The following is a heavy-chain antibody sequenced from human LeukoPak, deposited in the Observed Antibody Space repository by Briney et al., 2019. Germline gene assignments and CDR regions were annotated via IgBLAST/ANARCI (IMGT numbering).Heavy chain of an antibody. D-gene: IGHD2/OR15-2a*01. J-gene: IGHJ4*02. CDR1: GFTFSTYS. CDR3: ARDFYDGFALDY. CDR2: IFSSSTYI. V-gene: IGHV3-21*03. Sequence: GGSLRLSCAASGFTFSTYSMNWVRQAPGKGLEWVSFIFSSSTYIYYTDSVKGRFTISRDNARNSLYLQMDNLRAEDTGVYYCARDFYDGFALDYWGQGTLVTVSS.